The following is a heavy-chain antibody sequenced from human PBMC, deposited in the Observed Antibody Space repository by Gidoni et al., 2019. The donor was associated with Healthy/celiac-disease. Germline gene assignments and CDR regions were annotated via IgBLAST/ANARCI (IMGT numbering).Heavy chain of an antibody. D-gene: IGHD2-21*02. V-gene: IGHV3-30*18. CDR1: GFPFSSYG. Sequence: QVQLVESGGGVVQPGRSLRLSCAASGFPFSSYGMHWVRQAPGKGLEWVAVISYDGSNKYYADSVKGRFTISRDNSKNTLYLQMNSLRAEDTAVYYCAKDESCGGDCYSKLTYYYYGMDVWGQGTTVTVSS. J-gene: IGHJ6*02. CDR3: AKDESCGGDCYSKLTYYYYGMDV. CDR2: ISYDGSNK.